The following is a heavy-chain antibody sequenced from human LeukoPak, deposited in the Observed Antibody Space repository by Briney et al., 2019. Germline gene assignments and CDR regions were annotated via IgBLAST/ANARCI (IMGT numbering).Heavy chain of an antibody. CDR1: GFTFCSYS. CDR2: ISSSSSYI. V-gene: IGHV3-21*01. J-gene: IGHJ4*02. D-gene: IGHD3-16*01. CDR3: ARDTREGRSGYVWADY. Sequence: GGSLRLSCAASGFTFCSYSMNWVRQAPGKGLEWVSSISSSSSYIYYADSVKGRFTISRDNAKNSLYLQMNSLRAEDTAVYYCARDTREGRSGYVWADYWGQGTLVTVSS.